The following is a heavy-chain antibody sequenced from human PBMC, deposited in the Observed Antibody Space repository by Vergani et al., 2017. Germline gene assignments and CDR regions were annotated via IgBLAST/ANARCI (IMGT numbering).Heavy chain of an antibody. D-gene: IGHD3-22*01. Sequence: EVQLLESGGNLVQPGGSLRLSCAASGFTFTNFAMTWVRQAPGEGLEWVSGISGSGGFTYYADSVKGRFTISRDNSKNTMFLQMNNLRAEDTAVYYCAKDXGPGYYDSSGYWDDSGQGTLVTV. V-gene: IGHV3-23*01. CDR1: GFTFTNFA. CDR2: ISGSGGFT. J-gene: IGHJ4*02. CDR3: AKDXGPGYYDSSGYWDD.